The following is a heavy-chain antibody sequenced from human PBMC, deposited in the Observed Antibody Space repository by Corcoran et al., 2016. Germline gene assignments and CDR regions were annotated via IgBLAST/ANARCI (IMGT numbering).Heavy chain of an antibody. CDR3: ARGGGWSSGRFRAFGF. CDR1: GFAFSTYW. V-gene: IGHV3-74*03. D-gene: IGHD6-25*01. Sequence: EVQLVESGGGLVQPGGSLRLSCTASGFAFSTYWMHWVRQVPGKGLMWVSRITGDGSDTTYADSVKGRFTISRDNAENTLDLQMDSLRAEDTAVYYCARGGGWSSGRFRAFGFWGQGTMVTVSS. CDR2: ITGDGSDT. J-gene: IGHJ3*01.